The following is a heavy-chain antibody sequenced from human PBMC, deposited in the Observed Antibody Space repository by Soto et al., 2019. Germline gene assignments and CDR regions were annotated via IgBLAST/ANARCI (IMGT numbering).Heavy chain of an antibody. D-gene: IGHD3-16*01. V-gene: IGHV3-23*01. CDR2: ISGSGGST. Sequence: GGSLRLSCAASGFTFSSYAMSWVRQAPGKGLEWVSAISGSGGSTYYADSVKGRFTISRDNTKNTLYLQMNSLRAEDTAVYYCAKCWGSRGRCLIDYWGQGTLVTVSS. CDR1: GFTFSSYA. J-gene: IGHJ4*02. CDR3: AKCWGSRGRCLIDY.